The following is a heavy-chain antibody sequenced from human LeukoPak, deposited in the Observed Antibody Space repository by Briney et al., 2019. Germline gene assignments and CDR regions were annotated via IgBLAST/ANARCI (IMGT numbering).Heavy chain of an antibody. Sequence: GGSLRLSCAASGFTVSSNYMSWVRQAPGKGLEWVSVIYSGGSTYYADSVKGRFTISRDNSKNTLYLQMNSLRAGDTAVYYCARGRAAGKIKGYCSSTSCPYFDYWGQGTLVTVSS. CDR3: ARGRAAGKIKGYCSSTSCPYFDY. D-gene: IGHD2-2*01. V-gene: IGHV3-66*01. CDR2: IYSGGST. CDR1: GFTVSSNY. J-gene: IGHJ4*02.